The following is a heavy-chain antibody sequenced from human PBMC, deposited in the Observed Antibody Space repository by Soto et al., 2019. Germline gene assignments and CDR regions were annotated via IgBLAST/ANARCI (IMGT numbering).Heavy chain of an antibody. CDR1: GVIVSSNY. D-gene: IGHD3-9*01. CDR3: ARGKGYYDILTGYYSPGAFDY. J-gene: IGHJ4*02. V-gene: IGHV3-66*01. Sequence: EVQLVESGGGLVQPGGSLRLSCAASGVIVSSNYMNWVRQAPGKGLEWVSVIYSGGGSTYYADSVKGRFIISRDNSKNTLYIQMNSLRAEDTAVYYCARGKGYYDILTGYYSPGAFDYWGQGTLVTVSS. CDR2: IYSGGGST.